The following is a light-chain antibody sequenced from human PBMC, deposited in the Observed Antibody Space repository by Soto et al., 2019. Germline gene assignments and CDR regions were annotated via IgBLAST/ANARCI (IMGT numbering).Light chain of an antibody. Sequence: DIQLTQSPSFLSASVGDRVTITCRASQGISSYLAWYQQKPGKAPKLLIYAASTLQSGVPSRFSGSESGTEFTLTIRHPQPGDFGTYYLPQLYTYPFTFGGGTKVEIK. CDR3: PQLYTYPFT. CDR2: AAS. J-gene: IGKJ4*01. V-gene: IGKV1-9*01. CDR1: QGISSY.